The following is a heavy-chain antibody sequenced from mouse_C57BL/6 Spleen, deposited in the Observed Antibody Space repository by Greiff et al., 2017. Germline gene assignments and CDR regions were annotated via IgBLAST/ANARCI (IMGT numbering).Heavy chain of an antibody. D-gene: IGHD2-12*01. CDR3: VRHLAYYRYFDV. V-gene: IGHV10-1*01. CDR2: IRSKSNNYAT. J-gene: IGHJ1*03. Sequence: EVKLVESGGGLVQPKGSLKLSCAASGFSFNTYAMNWVRQAPGKGLEWVARIRSKSNNYATYYADSVKDRFTISRDDSESMLYLQMNNLKTEDTAMYYCVRHLAYYRYFDVWGTGTTVTVSS. CDR1: GFSFNTYA.